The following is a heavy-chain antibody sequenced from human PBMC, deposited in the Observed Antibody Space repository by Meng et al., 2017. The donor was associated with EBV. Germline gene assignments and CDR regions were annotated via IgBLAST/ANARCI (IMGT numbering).Heavy chain of an antibody. CDR3: ARDRTSNRFDY. Sequence: GLLGEFWGSLVKPGESLRLSCAASGLTLRSYSMNWVRLAPGKGLEWVSSISSNSIDIYYADLVKGRFTISRDNAKNSLFLQMNSLRAEDTAVYYCARDRTSNRFDYWGQGTLVTVSS. CDR2: ISSNSIDI. V-gene: IGHV3-21*01. J-gene: IGHJ4*02. D-gene: IGHD2-8*01. CDR1: GLTLRSYS.